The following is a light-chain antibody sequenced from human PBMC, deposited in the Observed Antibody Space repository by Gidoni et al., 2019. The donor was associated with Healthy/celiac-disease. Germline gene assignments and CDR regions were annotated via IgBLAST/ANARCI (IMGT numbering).Light chain of an antibody. V-gene: IGKV1-33*01. CDR1: QDISNY. CDR3: QQYDNRPYT. CDR2: DAS. Sequence: DIQMTPSPSSLSASVGDRVTITCQASQDISNYLNWYQQKPGKAPKLLIYDASNLETGVPSRVSGSGSGTDFTFTIRSLQPEDIATYYCQQYDNRPYTFGQGTELEIK. J-gene: IGKJ2*01.